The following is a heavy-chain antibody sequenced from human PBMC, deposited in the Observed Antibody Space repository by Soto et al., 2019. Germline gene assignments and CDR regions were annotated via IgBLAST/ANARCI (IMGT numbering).Heavy chain of an antibody. CDR1: GYTFTGYY. CDR3: ARALTSITIFGVVIGHYGMDV. CDR2: INPNSGGT. J-gene: IGHJ6*02. Sequence: ASVKVSCKASGYTFTGYYMHWVRQAPGLGLEWMGWINPNSGGTNYAQKFQGRVTMTRDTSISTAYMELSRLRSDDTAVYYCARALTSITIFGVVIGHYGMDVWGQGTTVTVSS. V-gene: IGHV1-2*02. D-gene: IGHD3-3*01.